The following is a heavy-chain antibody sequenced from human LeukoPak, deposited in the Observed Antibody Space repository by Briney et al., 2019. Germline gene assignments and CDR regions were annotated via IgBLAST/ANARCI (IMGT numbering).Heavy chain of an antibody. V-gene: IGHV3-7*01. J-gene: IGHJ3*01. D-gene: IGHD2-21*02. CDR3: AALNTAYNAFDV. Sequence: GGSLRLSCAASGFTFSNYWMSWVRQAPGKGLEWVANIKEDGSEKYYVDSVRGRFTISRDNAKNSLYLQMNSLRAEDTAVYYCAALNTAYNAFDVWGQGTMVTFSP. CDR1: GFTFSNYW. CDR2: IKEDGSEK.